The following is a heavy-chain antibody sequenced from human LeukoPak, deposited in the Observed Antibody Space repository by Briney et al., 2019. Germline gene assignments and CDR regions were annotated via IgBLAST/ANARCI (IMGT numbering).Heavy chain of an antibody. Sequence: GASVKVSCKASGYTFTSYGISWVRQAPGQGLEWMGWISAYNGNTNYAQKVQGRVTMTTDTSTSTAYMELRSLRSDDTAVYYCARVPTVYYYYYMDVWGKGTTVTVSS. CDR3: ARVPTVYYYYYMDV. J-gene: IGHJ6*03. V-gene: IGHV1-18*01. CDR1: GYTFTSYG. D-gene: IGHD1-26*01. CDR2: ISAYNGNT.